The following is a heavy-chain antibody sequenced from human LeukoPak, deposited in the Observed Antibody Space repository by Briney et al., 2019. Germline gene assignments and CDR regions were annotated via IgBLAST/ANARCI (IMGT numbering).Heavy chain of an antibody. J-gene: IGHJ4*02. CDR1: GGSISRYY. V-gene: IGHV4-59*01. Sequence: SETLSLTCTVSGGSISRYYWSWIRQPPGKGLEGIGYIYYSGTTNYNPSLKSRVTISVDTSKNQFSLKLSSVPAADTAVYYCARGXXXXXXQXGYWXXGTLVTV. CDR3: ARGXXXXXXQXGY. CDR2: IYYSGTT.